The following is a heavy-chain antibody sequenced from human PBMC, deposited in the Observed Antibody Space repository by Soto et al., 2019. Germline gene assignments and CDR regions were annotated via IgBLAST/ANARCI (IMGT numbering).Heavy chain of an antibody. CDR3: ARDQTYYYDSSGPKNAFDI. J-gene: IGHJ3*02. CDR1: GGSISSNNYY. CDR2: IYYSGST. Sequence: PSETLSLTCTVSGGSISSNNYYWGWIRQPPGKGLEWIGSIYYSGSTYYNPSLKSRLTISLDTPKNSLYLQMNSLRAEDTAVYYCARDQTYYYDSSGPKNAFDIWGQGTMVTVSS. V-gene: IGHV4-39*02. D-gene: IGHD3-22*01.